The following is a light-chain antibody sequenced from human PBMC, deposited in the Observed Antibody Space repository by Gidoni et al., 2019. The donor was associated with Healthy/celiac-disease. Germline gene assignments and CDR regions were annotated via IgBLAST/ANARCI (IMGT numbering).Light chain of an antibody. Sequence: EIVMPQSPATLSVSPGERAPLSCRASQSVSSNLAWYQQKPGQAPRLLIYGASTRATGSPARFSGSGSGTEFTLTISSLQSEDFAVYFCQQYNNWPRTFGQGTKVEIK. CDR2: GAS. CDR3: QQYNNWPRT. V-gene: IGKV3-15*01. J-gene: IGKJ1*01. CDR1: QSVSSN.